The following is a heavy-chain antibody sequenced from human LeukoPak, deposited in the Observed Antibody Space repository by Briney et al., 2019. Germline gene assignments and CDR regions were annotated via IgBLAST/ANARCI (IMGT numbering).Heavy chain of an antibody. CDR2: IIPIFGTA. J-gene: IGHJ4*02. CDR1: GGTFSSYA. Sequence: SVKVSCKASGGTFSSYAISWVRQAPGKGLEWMGRIIPIFGTANYAQTFKGRVTITTDESTITAYQELSSLRSEDTAVYYCPIESGRYFGLRFFDYWGQGTLVTVSS. V-gene: IGHV1-69*05. D-gene: IGHD1-26*01. CDR3: PIESGRYFGLRFFDY.